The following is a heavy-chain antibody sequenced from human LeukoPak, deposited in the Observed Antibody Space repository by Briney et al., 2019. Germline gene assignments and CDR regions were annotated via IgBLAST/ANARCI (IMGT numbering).Heavy chain of an antibody. CDR1: GYSFTSYW. D-gene: IGHD3-22*01. Sequence: NHGESLKISCKGSGYSFTSYWIGWVRQMPGKGLEWMGIIYPGDSDTRYSPSFQGQVTISADKSISTAYLQWSSLKASDTAMYYCASSGKTYYYDSSGPMPFDYWGQGTLVTVSS. J-gene: IGHJ4*02. CDR2: IYPGDSDT. CDR3: ASSGKTYYYDSSGPMPFDY. V-gene: IGHV5-51*01.